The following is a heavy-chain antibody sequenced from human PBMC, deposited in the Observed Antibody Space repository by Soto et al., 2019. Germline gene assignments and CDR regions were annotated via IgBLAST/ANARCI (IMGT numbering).Heavy chain of an antibody. V-gene: IGHV4-4*02. Sequence: QVQLQESGPGLVKPSGTPSLTCAVSGGSISSSNWWSWVRQPPGKGLEWIGEIYHSGSTNYNPSLKSRVTISVDKSTNQFSLKLSSVTDADTAVYYCARGNIPVVGQSPPTLDIWGQGTMVTVSS. J-gene: IGHJ3*02. CDR2: IYHSGST. CDR3: ARGNIPVVGQSPPTLDI. D-gene: IGHD6-19*01. CDR1: GGSISSSNW.